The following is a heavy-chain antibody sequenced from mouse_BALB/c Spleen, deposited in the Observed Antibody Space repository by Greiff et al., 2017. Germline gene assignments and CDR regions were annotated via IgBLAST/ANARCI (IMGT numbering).Heavy chain of an antibody. D-gene: IGHD2-3*01. CDR3: ARNRWLLRGWYFDV. J-gene: IGHJ1*01. Sequence: VKLVESGPGLVQPSQSLSITCTVSGFSLTSYGVHWVRQSPGKGLEWLGVIWSGGSTDYNAAFISRLSISKDNSKSQVFFKMNSLQANDTAIYYCARNRWLLRGWYFDVWGAGTTVTVSS. CDR2: IWSGGST. CDR1: GFSLTSYG. V-gene: IGHV2-2*02.